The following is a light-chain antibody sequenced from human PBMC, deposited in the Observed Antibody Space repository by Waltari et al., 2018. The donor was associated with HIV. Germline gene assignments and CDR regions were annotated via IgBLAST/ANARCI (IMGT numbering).Light chain of an antibody. CDR2: YDS. CDR3: QVWDSNSDHDV. CDR1: NIGDKS. J-gene: IGLJ1*01. Sequence: SYVLTQPPSVSVAPGKTATITCGGNNIGDKSVHWYQQKSGQAPVLVIYYDSARPSGIPERFSGSNSGNTATLTISRVEAGDEADYYCQVWDSNSDHDVFGTGTKVTVL. V-gene: IGLV3-21*01.